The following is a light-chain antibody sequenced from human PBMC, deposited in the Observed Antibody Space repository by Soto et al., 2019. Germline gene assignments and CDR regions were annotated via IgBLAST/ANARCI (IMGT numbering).Light chain of an antibody. CDR1: QSISSW. Sequence: DIPMTQCPCTMSPSLGDRVTIICRASQSISSWLAWYQQKPGKAPKLLIYDASSLESGVPSRFSGSGSGTEFTLTISSLQPDDFATYYCQQYNSYWTFGQGTKVDIK. V-gene: IGKV1-5*02. J-gene: IGKJ1*01. CDR3: QQYNSYWT. CDR2: DAS.